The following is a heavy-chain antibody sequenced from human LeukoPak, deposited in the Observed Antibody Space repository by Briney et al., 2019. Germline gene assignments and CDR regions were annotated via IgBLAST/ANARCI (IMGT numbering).Heavy chain of an antibody. CDR1: GFTFSSYA. CDR3: AKFRGYCSGGSCSFDY. V-gene: IGHV3-23*01. J-gene: IGHJ4*02. CDR2: ISGSGGST. Sequence: GGSLRLSCAASGFTFSSYAMSWVRQAPRKGLEWVSAISGSGGSTYYADSVKGRFTISRDNSKNTLYLQMNSLRAEDTAVYYCAKFRGYCSGGSCSFDYWGQGTLVTVSS. D-gene: IGHD2-15*01.